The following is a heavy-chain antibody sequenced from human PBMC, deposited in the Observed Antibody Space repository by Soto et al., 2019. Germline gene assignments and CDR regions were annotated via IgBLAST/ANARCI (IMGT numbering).Heavy chain of an antibody. CDR1: GGSFSGYY. D-gene: IGHD1-26*01. CDR2: INHSGST. CDR3: ARGSGSSLFWY. J-gene: IGHJ4*02. Sequence: SETLSLTCAVYGGSFSGYYWSWIRQPPGKGLEWIGEINHSGSTNYNPSLKSRVAISVDTSKNQFSLKLSSVTAADTAVYYCARGSGSSLFWYWGQGTLVTVSS. V-gene: IGHV4-34*01.